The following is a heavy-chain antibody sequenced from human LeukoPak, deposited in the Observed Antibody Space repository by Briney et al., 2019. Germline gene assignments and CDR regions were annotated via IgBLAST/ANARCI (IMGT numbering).Heavy chain of an antibody. CDR1: GYTFTSYY. V-gene: IGHV1-46*01. J-gene: IGHJ4*02. CDR2: INPSGGST. CDR3: ARGRALYCSSTSCYPFDY. Sequence: ASVKVSCKASGYTFTSYYMHWVRQAPGQGLEWMGIINPSGGSTSYAQKFQGRVTMTRDTSTSTVYMELSSLRSEDTAVYYCARGRALYCSSTSCYPFDYWAREPWSPSPQ. D-gene: IGHD2-2*01.